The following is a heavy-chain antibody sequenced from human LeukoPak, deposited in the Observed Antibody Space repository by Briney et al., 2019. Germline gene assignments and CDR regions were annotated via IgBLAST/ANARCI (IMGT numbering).Heavy chain of an antibody. Sequence: ASVKVSSKASGYTFTGYYMHWVRQAPGQGLEWMGWIDPNSGGTNYAQKFQGRVTMTRDTSISTAYMELSRLRSDDTAVYYCARYGGSSDDFDYWGQGTLVTVSS. CDR2: IDPNSGGT. D-gene: IGHD1-26*01. CDR3: ARYGGSSDDFDY. V-gene: IGHV1-2*02. J-gene: IGHJ4*02. CDR1: GYTFTGYY.